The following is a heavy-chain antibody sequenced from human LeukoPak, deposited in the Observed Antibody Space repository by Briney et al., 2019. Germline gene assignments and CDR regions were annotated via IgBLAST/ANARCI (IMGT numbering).Heavy chain of an antibody. CDR3: ARRSVVTANNFDTFDI. V-gene: IGHV4-59*08. D-gene: IGHD2-21*02. J-gene: IGHJ3*02. CDR1: GGSISSYY. Sequence: SETLSLTCTVSGGSISSYYWNWIRQPPGKGLEWIGYIYYTGSNNYNPSLKSRVTMSLDTSKNQFSLKLSSVTTADTAVYYCARRSVVTANNFDTFDIWSQGTMVTVSS. CDR2: IYYTGSN.